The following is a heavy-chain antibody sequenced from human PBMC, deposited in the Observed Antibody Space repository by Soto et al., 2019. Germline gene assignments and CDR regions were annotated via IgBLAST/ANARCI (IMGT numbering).Heavy chain of an antibody. V-gene: IGHV1-8*01. Sequence: QVQLVQSGAEVKKPGASVKVSCKASGYTFTSHKINWVRQATGQGLEWMGWMDPDSGKTAYVQKFQGRATMTRNTSIVTAYMELNSLRSEDTAMYYCAGQHDAYWGGFNWFDPWGQGPLVNVSS. D-gene: IGHD2-21*01. CDR1: GYTFTSHK. J-gene: IGHJ5*02. CDR2: MDPDSGKT. CDR3: AGQHDAYWGGFNWFDP.